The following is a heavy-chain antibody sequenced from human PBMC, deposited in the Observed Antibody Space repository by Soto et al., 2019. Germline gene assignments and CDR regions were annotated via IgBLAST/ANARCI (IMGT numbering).Heavy chain of an antibody. CDR3: VRGGYGYGDLGI. CDR1: GYTFTSYA. Sequence: QVQLVQSGAEEKKPGASVKVSCKASGYTFTSYAMHWVRQSPGKTLEWTGWINAGNGNTKYSQKFQGRVTITRDTAASTAYMELRSLRFEDTAVYYCVRGGYGYGDLGIWGQGTMVTVSS. D-gene: IGHD4-17*01. J-gene: IGHJ3*02. CDR2: INAGNGNT. V-gene: IGHV1-3*05.